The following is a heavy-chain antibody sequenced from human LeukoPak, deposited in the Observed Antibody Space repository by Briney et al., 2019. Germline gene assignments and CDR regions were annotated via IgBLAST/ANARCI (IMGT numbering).Heavy chain of an antibody. Sequence: PSETLSLTCTVSGGSISSYYWSWIRQPAGKGLEWIGRIYTSGSTNYNPSLKSRVTISVDKSKNQFSLKLSSVTAADTAVYYCARGYGYDNYYYYYMDVWGKGTTVTVSS. J-gene: IGHJ6*03. D-gene: IGHD5-18*01. CDR3: ARGYGYDNYYYYYMDV. CDR2: IYTSGST. CDR1: GGSISSYY. V-gene: IGHV4-4*07.